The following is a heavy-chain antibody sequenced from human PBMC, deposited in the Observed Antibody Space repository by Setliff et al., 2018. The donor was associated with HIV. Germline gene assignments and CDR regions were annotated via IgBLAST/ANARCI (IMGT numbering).Heavy chain of an antibody. V-gene: IGHV4-61*02. CDR2: IHIGGNT. J-gene: IGHJ4*02. CDR3: ATERWLYQNFDS. CDR1: GGSINSGIYY. Sequence: SETLSLTCTVSGGSINSGIYYWTWIRQPAGKGLEWLGRIHIGGNTNYNPSLKSRVTMSVDTSENQFSLNLNSVTATDTAIYYCATERWLYQNFDSWGQGTQVTVSS. D-gene: IGHD3-16*01.